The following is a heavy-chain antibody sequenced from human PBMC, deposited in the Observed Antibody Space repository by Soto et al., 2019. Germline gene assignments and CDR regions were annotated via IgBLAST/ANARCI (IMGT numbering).Heavy chain of an antibody. D-gene: IGHD5-12*01. CDR1: GFTFSTYA. V-gene: IGHV3-30-3*01. Sequence: QVQLVESGGGVVQPGGSLRLSCAASGFTFSTYAMQWVRQAPGKGLEWVAVVSSEGGTQFYADSVKGRFTISRDNSKNSLYLQMSSLTTEDAAINYCARETYFSGHVLGNLDLWGRGTLVTVSS. CDR3: ARETYFSGHVLGNLDL. CDR2: VSSEGGTQ. J-gene: IGHJ2*01.